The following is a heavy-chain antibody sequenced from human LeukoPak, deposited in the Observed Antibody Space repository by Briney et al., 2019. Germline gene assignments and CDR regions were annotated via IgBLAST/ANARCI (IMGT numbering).Heavy chain of an antibody. D-gene: IGHD6-19*01. V-gene: IGHV3-30*07. CDR2: ISYHGVNK. Sequence: GESLRLSCAATGFTFRVYTGYSVPQAPGKGLEWVADISYHGVNKHYADSVEGRFTISRDNSKNTLYLQMNSLRADDTAVYYCAKESSSDWRLDFWGQGTLVTVSS. CDR3: AKESSSDWRLDF. CDR1: GFTFRVYT. J-gene: IGHJ4*02.